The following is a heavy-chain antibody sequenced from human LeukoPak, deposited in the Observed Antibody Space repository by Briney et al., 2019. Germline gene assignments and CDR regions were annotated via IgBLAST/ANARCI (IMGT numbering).Heavy chain of an antibody. D-gene: IGHD3-10*01. Sequence: SETLSLTCAVPGGSISSGGYSWSWIRQPPGKGLEWIGYIYHSGSTYYNPSLKSRVTISVDRSKNQFSLKLSSVTAADTAVYYCARGKIEGSGSSPGPTGNWFDPWGQGTLVTVSS. CDR3: ARGKIEGSGSSPGPTGNWFDP. CDR2: IYHSGST. V-gene: IGHV4-30-2*01. CDR1: GGSISSGGYS. J-gene: IGHJ5*02.